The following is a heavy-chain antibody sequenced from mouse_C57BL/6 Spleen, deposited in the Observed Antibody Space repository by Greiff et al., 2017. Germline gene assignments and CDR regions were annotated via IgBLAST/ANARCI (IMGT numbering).Heavy chain of an antibody. V-gene: IGHV1-64*01. CDR1: GYTFTSYW. CDR3: ARRTAQPDY. J-gene: IGHJ2*01. Sequence: VQLQQPVAELLTPGASVKLSCKASGYTFTSYWLHCVKQRPGQGLVWIGMIHPKSGSTNYHGKLKITATLTVDKSSSTAYMQLSSLTSDDSAVYYCARRTAQPDYWGQGTTLTVSS. CDR2: IHPKSGST. D-gene: IGHD3-2*02.